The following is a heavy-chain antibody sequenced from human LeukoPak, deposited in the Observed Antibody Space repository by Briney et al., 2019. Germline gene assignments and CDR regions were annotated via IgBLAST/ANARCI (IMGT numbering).Heavy chain of an antibody. CDR1: GASITTYY. J-gene: IGHJ4*02. CDR3: AMSRDTTMVSAAE. V-gene: IGHV4-59*01. CDR2: RYYKGAT. Sequence: SETLSHTCTVSGASITTYYWSWVRAPPGKGLEWVGYRYYKGATNYNPSPKRRVSIPVDTTTTQLPLGLSSIAAEDTAVYYCAMSRDTTMVSAAEWGQGTRVTVS. D-gene: IGHD5-18*01.